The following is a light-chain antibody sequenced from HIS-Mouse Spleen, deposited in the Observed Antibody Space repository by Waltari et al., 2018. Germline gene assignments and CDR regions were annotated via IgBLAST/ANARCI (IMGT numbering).Light chain of an antibody. J-gene: IGLJ2*01. CDR3: YSTDSSGNHRV. CDR1: ACPKQY. CDR2: EDS. V-gene: IGLV3-10*01. Sequence: SYELTQPPSVSVSPGQTARITCSGAACPKQYAYWYQQKSGQAPVLVIYEDSKRPSGIPERFSGSSSGTMATLTISGAQVEDEADYYCYSTDSSGNHRVFGGGTKLTVL.